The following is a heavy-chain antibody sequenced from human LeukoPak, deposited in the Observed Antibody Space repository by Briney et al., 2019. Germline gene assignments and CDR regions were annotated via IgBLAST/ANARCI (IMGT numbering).Heavy chain of an antibody. CDR1: GFTFSTYA. CDR2: VSYGGNTK. CDR3: AAYCSSTACYPPPIHEYFQH. D-gene: IGHD2-2*01. V-gene: IGHV3-30*04. J-gene: IGHJ1*01. Sequence: PGGSLRLSCAASGFTFSTYAMHWVRQAPGRGLEWVAVVSYGGNTKYYADSVKGRFTISRDNSKNTVHLQMTSLRAEDTAVYYCAAYCSSTACYPPPIHEYFQHWGQGTLVTVSS.